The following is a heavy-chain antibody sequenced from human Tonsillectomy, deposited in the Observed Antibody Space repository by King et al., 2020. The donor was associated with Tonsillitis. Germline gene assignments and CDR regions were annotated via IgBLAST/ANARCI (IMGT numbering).Heavy chain of an antibody. V-gene: IGHV3-23*04. CDR2: ISGICGST. CDR1: GFTFSSSA. Sequence: VQLVESGGGLVQPGGSLRLSCAASGFTFSSSAMSWVRQAPGKGLAWVSAISGICGSTYYADPVKGRFTISRDNSKNTLSLKMNSLRAEDTAVYYCAKAGGVIVIPVDYWGQGTLVTVSS. D-gene: IGHD3-16*02. CDR3: AKAGGVIVIPVDY. J-gene: IGHJ4*02.